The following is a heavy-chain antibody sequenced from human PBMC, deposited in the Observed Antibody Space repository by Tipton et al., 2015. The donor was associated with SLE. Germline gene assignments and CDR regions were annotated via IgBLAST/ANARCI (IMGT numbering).Heavy chain of an antibody. V-gene: IGHV4-39*07. CDR3: VGAYSSGWYGMDV. Sequence: LRLSCTVSGGSISSSSYYWGWIRQPPGKGLEWIGSIYYSGSTYYNPSLKSRVTISVDTSKNQFSLKLRSVTAADTAVYYCVGAYSSGWYGMDVWGQGTTVTVSS. CDR2: IYYSGST. D-gene: IGHD6-19*01. J-gene: IGHJ6*02. CDR1: GGSISSSSYY.